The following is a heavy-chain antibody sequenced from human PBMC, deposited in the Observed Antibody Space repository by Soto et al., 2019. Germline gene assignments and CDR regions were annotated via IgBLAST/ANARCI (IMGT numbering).Heavy chain of an antibody. CDR1: GGSISSSSYY. CDR2: IYYSGST. V-gene: IGHV4-39*01. Sequence: QLQLQESGPGLVKPSETLSLTCTVSGGSISSSSYYWGWIRQPPGKGLEWIGSIYYSGSTYYNPSLKSRVTISVDTSKNQFSLKLSSVTAADTAVYYCAGHVGAYNPGAFDIWGQGTMVTVSS. J-gene: IGHJ3*02. D-gene: IGHD1-26*01. CDR3: AGHVGAYNPGAFDI.